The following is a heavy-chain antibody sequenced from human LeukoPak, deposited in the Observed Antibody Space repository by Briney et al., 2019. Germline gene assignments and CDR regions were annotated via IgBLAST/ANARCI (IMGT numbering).Heavy chain of an antibody. J-gene: IGHJ4*02. D-gene: IGHD3-22*01. CDR2: ISSSGSTI. CDR3: AREPPHDSSGYYPH. V-gene: IGHV3-11*01. Sequence: GGSLRLSCAASGFTFSDYYMSWIRQAPGKGLEWVSYISSSGSTIYYADSVKGRFTISRDNAKNSLYLQMNSLRAEDTAVYYCAREPPHDSSGYYPHWGQGTLVTVSS. CDR1: GFTFSDYY.